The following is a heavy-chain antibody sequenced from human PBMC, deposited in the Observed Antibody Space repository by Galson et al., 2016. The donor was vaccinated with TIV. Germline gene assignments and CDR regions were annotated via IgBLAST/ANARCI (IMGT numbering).Heavy chain of an antibody. Sequence: PALVKPTQTLTLTCTFSGFSLNTDGMCVNWIRQPPGKALEWLARIDWDDDNSYSSSLKPRLTISKDTTKNQVVFTMTNMDPADTATYYCARISGYYDSSGHYIPRSFDYWGQGILVTVSS. CDR1: GFSLNTDGMC. CDR2: IDWDDDN. D-gene: IGHD3-22*01. J-gene: IGHJ4*02. V-gene: IGHV2-70*11. CDR3: ARISGYYDSSGHYIPRSFDY.